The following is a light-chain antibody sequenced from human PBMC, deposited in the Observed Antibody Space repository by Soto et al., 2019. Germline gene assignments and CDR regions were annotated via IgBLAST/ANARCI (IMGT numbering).Light chain of an antibody. CDR1: SSNIGSNT. CDR2: NNN. Sequence: QSVLTQPPSGSGTPGQRVTISCSGSSSNIGSNTVNWYQQLPGTAPKLLIYNNNQRPSGVPDRISGSKSGTSASLALGGLQSEDEADYYCAAWDDSLNGFYVFGTGTKVTVL. J-gene: IGLJ1*01. CDR3: AAWDDSLNGFYV. V-gene: IGLV1-44*01.